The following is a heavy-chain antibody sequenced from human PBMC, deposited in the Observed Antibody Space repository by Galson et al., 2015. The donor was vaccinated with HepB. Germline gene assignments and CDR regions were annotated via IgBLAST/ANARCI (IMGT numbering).Heavy chain of an antibody. CDR1: GYTFTSYG. Sequence: SVQVSCKASGYTFTSYGISWVRPAPGQGLEWMGWISAYNGNTNYAPKLQGRVTMTTDTSTSTAYKELRSLRSDDMAVYYCAREHLDYFDYWGQGTLVTVSS. CDR3: AREHLDYFDY. V-gene: IGHV1-18*03. CDR2: ISAYNGNT. J-gene: IGHJ4*02.